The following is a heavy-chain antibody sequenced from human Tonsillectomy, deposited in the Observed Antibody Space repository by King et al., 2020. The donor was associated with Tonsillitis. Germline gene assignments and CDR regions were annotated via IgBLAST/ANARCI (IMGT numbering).Heavy chain of an antibody. CDR1: GFTFSNAW. J-gene: IGHJ4*02. D-gene: IGHD2/OR15-2a*01. CDR3: TTEPEYRRDRPAFDY. V-gene: IGHV3-15*01. Sequence: VQLVESGGGLVKPGGSLRLSCAASGFTFSNAWMSWVRQAPGKGLEWVGRIKSKSDGGTTDYAAPVKGRFTMSRDDSKNTLYLQMNSLKTEDTAVYYCTTEPEYRRDRPAFDYGGQGTLVTVFS. CDR2: IKSKSDGGTT.